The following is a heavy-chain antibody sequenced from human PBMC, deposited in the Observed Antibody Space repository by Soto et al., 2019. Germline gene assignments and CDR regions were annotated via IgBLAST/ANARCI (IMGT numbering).Heavy chain of an antibody. CDR1: GFTFSSYT. J-gene: IGHJ5*02. D-gene: IGHD2-21*02. CDR2: ISGTGGST. Sequence: EVQLLESGGGLVQPGGSLRLSCAASGFTFSSYTMSWVGQAPGEGLEWVSGISGTGGSTYYADSVKGRFTFSRDNSKNTLYLQMNSLRAADTAVYYCAKGFIRDCGSDCTVDTCGQGTLVTVSS. CDR3: AKGFIRDCGSDCTVDT. V-gene: IGHV3-23*01.